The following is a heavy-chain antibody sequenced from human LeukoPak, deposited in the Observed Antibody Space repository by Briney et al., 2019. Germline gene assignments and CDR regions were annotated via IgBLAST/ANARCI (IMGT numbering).Heavy chain of an antibody. J-gene: IGHJ2*01. V-gene: IGHV3-21*01. CDR3: ARDKGTEGLLPRGDWYFDL. Sequence: GGSLRLSCAASGFTFRSYTMNWVRQAPGKGLEWVSSISSSSYYIYYADSVKGRFTISRDNAKNSLFLQMNSLRAEDTAVYYCARDKGTEGLLPRGDWYFDLWGRGTLVTVSS. D-gene: IGHD3-3*01. CDR1: GFTFRSYT. CDR2: ISSSSYYI.